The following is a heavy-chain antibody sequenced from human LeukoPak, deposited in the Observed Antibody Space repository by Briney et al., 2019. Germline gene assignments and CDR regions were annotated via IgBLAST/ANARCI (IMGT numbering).Heavy chain of an antibody. CDR3: AREYSSSWYDWFDP. J-gene: IGHJ5*02. Sequence: GGSLRLSCAASGFTFSSYWMSWVRQAPGKGLEWVANIKQDGSEKYYVDSVQGRFTISRDNAKNSLYLQMNSLRAEDTAVYYRAREYSSSWYDWFDPWGQGTLVTVSS. CDR2: IKQDGSEK. D-gene: IGHD6-13*01. V-gene: IGHV3-7*03. CDR1: GFTFSSYW.